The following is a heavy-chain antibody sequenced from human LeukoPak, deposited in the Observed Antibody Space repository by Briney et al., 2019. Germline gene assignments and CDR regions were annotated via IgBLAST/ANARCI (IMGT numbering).Heavy chain of an antibody. V-gene: IGHV4-61*02. Sequence: SETLSLTCTVSGGSISSGSYYWSWIRQPAGKGLEWIGRIYTSGSTNYNPSLKSRVTISVDTSKNQFSLKLSSVTAADTAVYYRARDSYDYVWGSSNFDYWGQGTLVTVSS. CDR1: GGSISSGSYY. D-gene: IGHD3-16*01. CDR3: ARDSYDYVWGSSNFDY. J-gene: IGHJ4*02. CDR2: IYTSGST.